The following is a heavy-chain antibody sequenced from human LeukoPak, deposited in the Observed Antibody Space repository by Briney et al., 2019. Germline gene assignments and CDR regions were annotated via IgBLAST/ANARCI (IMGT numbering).Heavy chain of an antibody. Sequence: PGGSLRLSCAASGFTFSSYRMNWVRQAPGKGLEWVSSISSSSSYIYYADSVKGRFTISRDNAKNSLYLQMNSLRTEDTALYYCAKAPTPTGFCMHFWGQGTLVTVSS. D-gene: IGHD3-9*01. CDR3: AKAPTPTGFCMHF. CDR1: GFTFSSYR. J-gene: IGHJ4*02. V-gene: IGHV3-21*04. CDR2: ISSSSSYI.